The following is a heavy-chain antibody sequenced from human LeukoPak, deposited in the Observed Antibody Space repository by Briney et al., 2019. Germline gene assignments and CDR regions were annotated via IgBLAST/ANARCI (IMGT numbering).Heavy chain of an antibody. Sequence: SVKVSCRASGGTFSSYAISWVRQAPGQGLEWMGRIIPILGIANYAQKFQGRVTITADKSTSTAYMELSSLRSEDTAVYYCAGAQSPMIVEDYWGQGTLVTVSS. V-gene: IGHV1-69*04. CDR1: GGTFSSYA. J-gene: IGHJ4*02. CDR2: IIPILGIA. CDR3: AGAQSPMIVEDY. D-gene: IGHD3-22*01.